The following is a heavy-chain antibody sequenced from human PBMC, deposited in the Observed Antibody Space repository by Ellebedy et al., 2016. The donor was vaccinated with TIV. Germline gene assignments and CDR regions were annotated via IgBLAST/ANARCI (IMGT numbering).Heavy chain of an antibody. D-gene: IGHD3-10*01. CDR3: AKVNSIDIRTWSSDWLDP. V-gene: IGHV3-23*01. CDR2: VTGHSAST. Sequence: GESLKIPCGASGFTFSSFAMSWLRQTPGKGLEWISTVTGHSASTHYADSVKGRFAVSRDNSRNTLYLQMGSLRAEDTAVYYCAKVNSIDIRTWSSDWLDPWGQGTLVTVSS. J-gene: IGHJ5*02. CDR1: GFTFSSFA.